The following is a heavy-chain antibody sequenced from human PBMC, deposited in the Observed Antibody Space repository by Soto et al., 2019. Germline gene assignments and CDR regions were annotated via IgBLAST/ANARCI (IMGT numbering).Heavy chain of an antibody. J-gene: IGHJ6*02. V-gene: IGHV1-69*08. CDR1: EGTFSSYS. CDR2: IIPLLGTA. D-gene: IGHD6-25*01. Sequence: GASVTVSCKASEGTFSSYSITWVRRAPGQRLEWMGEIIPLLGTANYAQKFQGRVTITGDKSTSTIYMGLSSLRSDDTAVYYCARDPVDLFGYMDVWGQGTTVTVS. CDR3: ARDPVDLFGYMDV.